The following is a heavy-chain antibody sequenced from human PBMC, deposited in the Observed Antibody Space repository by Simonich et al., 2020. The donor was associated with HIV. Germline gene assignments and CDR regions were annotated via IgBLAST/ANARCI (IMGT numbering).Heavy chain of an antibody. CDR1: GGSFSGYY. CDR3: ARRLSKLSRNQRPDAFDI. CDR2: INHTGST. Sequence: QVQLQQWGAGLLKPSETLSLTCAVYGGSFSGYYWSWIRQPPGKGLEWIGEINHTGSTNYNTSLKSRVTLSVDTSKNQFSLKLSSVTAADTAVYYCARRLSKLSRNQRPDAFDIWGQGTMVTVSS. D-gene: IGHD5-18*01. J-gene: IGHJ3*02. V-gene: IGHV4-34*01.